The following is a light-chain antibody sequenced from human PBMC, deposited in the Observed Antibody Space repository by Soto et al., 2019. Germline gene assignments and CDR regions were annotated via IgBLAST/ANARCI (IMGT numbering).Light chain of an antibody. CDR1: QSVSSD. CDR3: QQYNNWPRT. J-gene: IGKJ1*01. CDR2: GAS. Sequence: EIVMTQSPDTLSVSPGDRAALSCRTSQSVSSDLAWYQQKPGQAPRLLIYGASTRATGIPARFSGSGSGTEFTLTISSLQSEDFAVYYCQQYNNWPRTFGQGTKVEIK. V-gene: IGKV3D-15*01.